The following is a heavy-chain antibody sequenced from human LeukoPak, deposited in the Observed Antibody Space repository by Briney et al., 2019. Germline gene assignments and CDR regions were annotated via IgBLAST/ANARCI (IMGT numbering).Heavy chain of an antibody. Sequence: SVKVSCKASGGTFSSYAISWVRQAPGQGLEWMGGIIPIFGTANYAQKFQGRVTITADESTSTAYMELSSLRSEDTAVYYCARAGYSSSWGVIGYYYMDVWGKGTTVTISS. D-gene: IGHD6-13*01. CDR3: ARAGYSSSWGVIGYYYMDV. CDR1: GGTFSSYA. CDR2: IIPIFGTA. J-gene: IGHJ6*03. V-gene: IGHV1-69*13.